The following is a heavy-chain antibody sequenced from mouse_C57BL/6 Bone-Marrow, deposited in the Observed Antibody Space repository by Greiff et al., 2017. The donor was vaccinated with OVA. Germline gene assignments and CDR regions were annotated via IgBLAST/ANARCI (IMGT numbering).Heavy chain of an antibody. D-gene: IGHD3-3*01. CDR2: IDPENGDT. CDR3: TTGGRAY. V-gene: IGHV14-4*01. CDR1: GFNIKDDY. Sequence: EVQLQQSGAELVRPGDSVKLSCTASGFNIKDDYMHWVKQRPEQGLEGIGWIDPENGDTEYASKFQGKATITADTSSNTAYLQLSSLTSEDTAVYYCTTGGRAYWGQGTLVTVSA. J-gene: IGHJ3*01.